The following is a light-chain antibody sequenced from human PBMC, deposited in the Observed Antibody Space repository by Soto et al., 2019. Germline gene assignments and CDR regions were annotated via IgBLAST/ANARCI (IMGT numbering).Light chain of an antibody. CDR3: QVWDSSSDHSV. V-gene: IGLV3-21*02. J-gene: IGLJ3*02. CDR1: NIGSKS. CDR2: DDR. Sequence: SSELTQPPSVSVAPGQTARITCGGSNIGSKSVHWYQQKPGQAPVLVVYDDRDRPSGIPERFSGSNSGNTATLTISRVEAGDEADYYCQVWDSSSDHSVFGGGTKVTVL.